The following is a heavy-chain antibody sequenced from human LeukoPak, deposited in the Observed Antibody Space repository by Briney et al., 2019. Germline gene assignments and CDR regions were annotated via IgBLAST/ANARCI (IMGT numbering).Heavy chain of an antibody. CDR3: ARVQGYGWYDSGRLNYMDV. V-gene: IGHV4-39*07. CDR2: IYHSGST. J-gene: IGHJ6*03. D-gene: IGHD1-26*01. CDR1: GGSIRSSSYY. Sequence: PSETLSLTCTVSGGSIRSSSYYWGWIRQPPGKGLEWIGSIYHSGSTYYNPSLKSRVTISVDTSKNQFSLKLRSVTAADTAVYYCARVQGYGWYDSGRLNYMDVWGKGTTVTVSS.